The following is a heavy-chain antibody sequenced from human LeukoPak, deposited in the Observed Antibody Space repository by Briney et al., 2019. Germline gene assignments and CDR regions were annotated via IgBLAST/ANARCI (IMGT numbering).Heavy chain of an antibody. J-gene: IGHJ4*02. Sequence: GSSVKVSCKASGGTFSSYAISWVRQAPGQGLEWMGGIIPIFGTANYAQKFQGRVTITRNTSISTAYMELSSLRSEDTAVYYCARGVGAGTTGFDYWGQGTLVTVSS. CDR2: IIPIFGTA. D-gene: IGHD1-7*01. CDR3: ARGVGAGTTGFDY. CDR1: GGTFSSYA. V-gene: IGHV1-69*05.